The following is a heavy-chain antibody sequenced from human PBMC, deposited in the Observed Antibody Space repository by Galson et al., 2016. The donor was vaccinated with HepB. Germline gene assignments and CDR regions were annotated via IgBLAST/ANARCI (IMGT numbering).Heavy chain of an antibody. CDR3: AKVAEQRGDGPVDY. CDR1: GYTFSSYG. Sequence: SLRLSCAASGYTFSSYGMHWVRQAPGKGLEWVAGISYDETNKYYADSVRGRFTISRDIFMNTLWLQMSSLRAEDTAVYYCAKVAEQRGDGPVDYWGRGTLVAVSS. CDR2: ISYDETNK. D-gene: IGHD3-10*01. V-gene: IGHV3-30*18. J-gene: IGHJ4*02.